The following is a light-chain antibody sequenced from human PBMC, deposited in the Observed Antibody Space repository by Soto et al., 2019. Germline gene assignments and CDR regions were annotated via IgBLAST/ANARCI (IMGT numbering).Light chain of an antibody. CDR3: QSYDSSLRV. CDR2: GNS. Sequence: QLVLTQPPSVSVAPGQSVTISCTGSSSNIGAGYDVHWYQQLPGTAPKLLIYGNSNRPSGVPDRFSGSKSGTSASLAITGLQAEDEADYYCQSYDSSLRVFGTGTKVTVL. V-gene: IGLV1-40*01. CDR1: SSNIGAGYD. J-gene: IGLJ1*01.